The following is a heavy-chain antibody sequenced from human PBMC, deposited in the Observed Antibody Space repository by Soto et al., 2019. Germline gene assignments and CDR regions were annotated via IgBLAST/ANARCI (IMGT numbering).Heavy chain of an antibody. V-gene: IGHV3-23*01. D-gene: IGHD6-19*01. CDR2: ISGSGGST. CDR1: GFTFSSYA. Sequence: EVQLLESGGGLVQPGGSLRLSCAASGFTFSSYAMSWVRQAPGKGLEWVSAISGSGGSTYYADSVKGRFTISRDNSKNTLYLQMNSLRAEDTAVYYCAKDPESSSGLYGGENWFDPWGQGTLVTVSS. CDR3: AKDPESSSGLYGGENWFDP. J-gene: IGHJ5*02.